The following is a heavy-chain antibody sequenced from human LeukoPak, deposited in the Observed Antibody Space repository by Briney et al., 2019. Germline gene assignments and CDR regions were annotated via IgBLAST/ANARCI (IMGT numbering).Heavy chain of an antibody. V-gene: IGHV3-23*01. CDR2: ISGSGGST. J-gene: IGHJ4*02. CDR3: AKLMIVVVITSFFDY. CDR1: GFTFSSYA. Sequence: GGSLRLSCAASGFTFSSYAMSWVRQAPGKGLEWVSVISGSGGSTYYADSVKGRFTISRDNSKNTLYLQMNSLRAEDTAVYYCAKLMIVVVITSFFDYWGQGTLVTVSS. D-gene: IGHD3-22*01.